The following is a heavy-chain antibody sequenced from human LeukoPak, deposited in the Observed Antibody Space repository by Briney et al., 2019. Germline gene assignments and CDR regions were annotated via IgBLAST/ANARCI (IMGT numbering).Heavy chain of an antibody. CDR2: IYYSGNA. CDR3: ARALRGSYDTFDI. V-gene: IGHV4-59*02. D-gene: IGHD3-16*01. J-gene: IGHJ3*02. Sequence: LETLSLTYTVSGGSVGGFYWNWIRQPPGRGLEWIGYIYYSGNAKYNSSLKSRVTISVVTSRNHFSLNLSSVTAADTAVYYCARALRGSYDTFDIWGQGTMVTVSS. CDR1: GGSVGGFY.